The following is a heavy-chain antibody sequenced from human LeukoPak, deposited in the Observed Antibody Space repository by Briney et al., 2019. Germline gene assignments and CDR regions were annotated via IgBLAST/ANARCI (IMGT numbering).Heavy chain of an antibody. V-gene: IGHV4-31*03. J-gene: IGHJ5*02. CDR3: ARALSNYDFWSGYNWFDP. CDR2: VYYSGST. CDR1: GGSISSGGYY. D-gene: IGHD3-3*01. Sequence: SETLSLTCTVSGGSISSGGYYWSWIRQHPGTGLEWIGYVYYSGSTYYNPSLKSRVTISVDTSKNQFSLKLSSVTAADTAVYYCARALSNYDFWSGYNWFDPWGQGTLVTVSS.